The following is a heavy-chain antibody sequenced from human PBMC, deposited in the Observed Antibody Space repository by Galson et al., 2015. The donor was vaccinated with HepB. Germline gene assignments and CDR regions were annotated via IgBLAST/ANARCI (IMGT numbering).Heavy chain of an antibody. V-gene: IGHV4-39*01. CDR1: GGSISSSSYY. J-gene: IGHJ4*02. CDR2: IYYSGST. CDR3: ARLARWLQLGQDY. D-gene: IGHD5-24*01. Sequence: SETLSLTCTVSGGSISSSSYYWGWIRQPPGKGLEWIGSIYYSGSTYYNPSLKSRVTISVDTSKNQFSLKLSSVTAADTAVYYCARLARWLQLGQDYWGQGTLVTVSS.